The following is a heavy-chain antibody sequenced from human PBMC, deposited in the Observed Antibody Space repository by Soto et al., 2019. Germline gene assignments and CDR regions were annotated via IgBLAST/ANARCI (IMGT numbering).Heavy chain of an antibody. CDR2: IRYDGSNE. J-gene: IGHJ6*02. V-gene: IGHV3-33*07. Sequence: GGSLRLSCAASGFTFRSYGMSWVRQAPGKGLEWLAIIRYDGSNEYYAESVKGRFTISRDNSQNTLYLQMNSLRPDDTAVYYCARDRTFYGSGSIGMDVWGQGTTVTVSS. D-gene: IGHD3-10*01. CDR1: GFTFRSYG. CDR3: ARDRTFYGSGSIGMDV.